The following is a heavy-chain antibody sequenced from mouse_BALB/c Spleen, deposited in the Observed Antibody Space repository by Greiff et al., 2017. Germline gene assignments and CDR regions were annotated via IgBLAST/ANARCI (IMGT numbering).Heavy chain of an antibody. CDR3: TRCMITSYAMDY. D-gene: IGHD2-4*01. J-gene: IGHJ4*01. V-gene: IGHV1-69*02. CDR1: GYTFTSYW. CDR2: IYPSDSYT. Sequence: QVQLQQPGAELVRPGASVKLSCKASGYTFTSYWINWVKQRPGQGLEWIGNIYPSDSYTNYNQKFKDKATLTVDKSSSTAYMQLSSPTSEDSAVYYCTRCMITSYAMDYWGQGTSVTVSS.